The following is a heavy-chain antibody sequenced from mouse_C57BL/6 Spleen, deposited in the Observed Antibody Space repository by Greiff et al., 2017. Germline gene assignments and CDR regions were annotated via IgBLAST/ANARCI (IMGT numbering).Heavy chain of an antibody. Sequence: QVQLQQSGPELVKPGASVKISCKASGYTFTDYYINWVKQRPGQGLEWIGWIFPGSGSTYYNEKFKGKATLTVDKSSSTAYMLLSSLTSEDSAVYFCAREGNSLITTVVRGYYFDYWGQGTTLTVSS. V-gene: IGHV1-75*01. CDR3: AREGNSLITTVVRGYYFDY. CDR2: IFPGSGST. D-gene: IGHD1-1*01. J-gene: IGHJ2*01. CDR1: GYTFTDYY.